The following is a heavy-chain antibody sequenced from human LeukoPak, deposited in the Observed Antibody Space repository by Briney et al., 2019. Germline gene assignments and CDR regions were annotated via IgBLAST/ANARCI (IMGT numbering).Heavy chain of an antibody. CDR1: GGSVSISSYY. D-gene: IGHD5-12*01. J-gene: IGHJ4*02. CDR3: ARYHSGYDDY. V-gene: IGHV4-39*07. CDR2: IYYSGST. Sequence: SETLSLTCTVSGGSVSISSYYWGWIRQPPGKGLEWIGSIYYSGSTYYSPSLKSRVTISVDTSKNQFSLKLNSVTAADTAVYYCARYHSGYDDYRGRGTLVTVSS.